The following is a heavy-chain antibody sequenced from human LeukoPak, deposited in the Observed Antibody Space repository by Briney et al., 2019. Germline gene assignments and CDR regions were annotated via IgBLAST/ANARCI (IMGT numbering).Heavy chain of an antibody. CDR2: IDHRGTA. CDR1: DASYNAYY. V-gene: IGHV4-34*01. D-gene: IGHD3-3*01. Sequence: SETLSLTCAVYDASYNAYYWSWIRQPPGKGLEWIGDIDHRGTATYNPSLKSRLSISADASKNQFSLKLNSVTDVDTAVYYCAVGITILGVAASFDSWGQGNLVIVSS. CDR3: AVGITILGVAASFDS. J-gene: IGHJ4*02.